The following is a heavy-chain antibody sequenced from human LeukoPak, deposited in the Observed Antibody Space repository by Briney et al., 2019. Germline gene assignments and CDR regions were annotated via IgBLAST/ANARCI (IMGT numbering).Heavy chain of an antibody. CDR2: FKSKTDGGTT. Sequence: GGSLRLSCAASGFTFSNAWMNWVRQAPGKGLEWVGRFKSKTDGGTTDYAAPVKGRFTISRDDSKNTLYLQMNSLRAEDTAVYYCARISGSYVFDYWGQGTLVTVSS. J-gene: IGHJ4*02. CDR1: GFTFSNAW. V-gene: IGHV3-15*01. CDR3: ARISGSYVFDY. D-gene: IGHD1-26*01.